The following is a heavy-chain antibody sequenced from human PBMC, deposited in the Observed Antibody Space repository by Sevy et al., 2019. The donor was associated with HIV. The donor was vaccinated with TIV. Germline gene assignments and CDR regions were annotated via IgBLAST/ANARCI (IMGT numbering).Heavy chain of an antibody. V-gene: IGHV3-30*02. J-gene: IGHJ3*02. D-gene: IGHD3-16*02. Sequence: GGSLRLSCAASGFRFSSYGMNWVRQAPGKGLEWVAFLPYDGGKEDYAASVKGRFTISRDNSKNTLYLQMNSLRAEDTAVYYCTKDMVTFGGIIANSPGGFDIWGQGTMVTVSS. CDR2: LPYDGGKE. CDR1: GFRFSSYG. CDR3: TKDMVTFGGIIANSPGGFDI.